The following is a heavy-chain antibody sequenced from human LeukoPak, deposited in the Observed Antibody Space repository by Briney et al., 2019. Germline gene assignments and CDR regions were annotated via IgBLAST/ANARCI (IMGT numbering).Heavy chain of an antibody. CDR1: GYTFTGYY. D-gene: IGHD3-22*01. CDR2: INPNSGGT. J-gene: IGHJ3*02. V-gene: IGHV1-2*02. Sequence: ASVKVSCKASGYTFTGYYMHWVRQAPGQGLEWMGWINPNSGGTNYAQKFQGRVTMTRDTSISTAYMELSRLRSDDTAVYYCASQVYDSSGYWEWDAFDIWGQGTMVTVSS. CDR3: ASQVYDSSGYWEWDAFDI.